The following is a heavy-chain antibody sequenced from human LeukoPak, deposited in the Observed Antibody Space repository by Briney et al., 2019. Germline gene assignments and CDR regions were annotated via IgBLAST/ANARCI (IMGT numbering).Heavy chain of an antibody. Sequence: PSETLSLTCAVYGGSFSGDYWSWIRQPPGKGLEWIGEINHSGSTNYNPSLKSRVAISVDTSKNQFSLKLSSVTAADTAVYYCARSYAHDYWGQGTLVTVSS. CDR3: ARSYAHDY. D-gene: IGHD2-2*01. J-gene: IGHJ4*02. CDR1: GGSFSGDY. V-gene: IGHV4-34*01. CDR2: INHSGST.